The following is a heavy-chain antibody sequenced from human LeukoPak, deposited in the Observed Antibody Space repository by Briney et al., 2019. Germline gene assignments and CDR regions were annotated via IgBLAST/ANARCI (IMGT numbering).Heavy chain of an antibody. CDR3: ARGHCSGGSCYSKYYYMDV. Sequence: ASVKVSCKASGYTFTSYGISWVRQAPGQGLEWMGWISAYNGNTNYAQKLQGRVTMTTDTSTSTAYMELRSLRSDDTAVYYCARGHCSGGSCYSKYYYMDVWGKGTTVTVSS. J-gene: IGHJ6*03. CDR1: GYTFTSYG. D-gene: IGHD2-15*01. V-gene: IGHV1-18*01. CDR2: ISAYNGNT.